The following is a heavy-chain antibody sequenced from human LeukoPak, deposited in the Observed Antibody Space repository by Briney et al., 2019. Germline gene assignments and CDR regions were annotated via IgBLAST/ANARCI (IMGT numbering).Heavy chain of an antibody. J-gene: IGHJ4*02. D-gene: IGHD3-22*01. Sequence: SETLSLTCAVYGGSFSGYYWSWIRQPPGKGLEWIGEINHSGSTNYNPSLKSRVTISVDTSKNQFSLKLSSVTAADTAVYYRARASRLRSGYFSYWGQGTLVTVSS. CDR2: INHSGST. CDR1: GGSFSGYY. CDR3: ARASRLRSGYFSY. V-gene: IGHV4-34*01.